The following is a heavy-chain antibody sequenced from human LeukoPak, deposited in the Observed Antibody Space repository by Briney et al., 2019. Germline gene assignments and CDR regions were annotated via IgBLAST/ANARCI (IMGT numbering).Heavy chain of an antibody. V-gene: IGHV1-18*01. CDR2: ISVNNGGT. D-gene: IGHD2-2*01. Sequence: GASVKVSCKASGYTFTTYSLAWVRQAPGQSLEWMGWISVNNGGTNYAQSFQDRVTFTRDTSTNTAYLELRSLTSDDTAIIYCATATQPRGYFLHWGQGTLVTVAS. J-gene: IGHJ1*01. CDR1: GYTFTTYS. CDR3: ATATQPRGYFLH.